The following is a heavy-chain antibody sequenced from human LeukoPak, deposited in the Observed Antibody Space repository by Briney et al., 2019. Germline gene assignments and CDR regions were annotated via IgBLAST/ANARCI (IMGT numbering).Heavy chain of an antibody. D-gene: IGHD3-10*02. Sequence: PGGSLRLSCAASGFTFSNHSMNWVRQAPGKGLEWVSSISTSSGYIYYADSVKGRFTISRDNAKNSLYLQMNSLRAEDTAVYYCAELGITMIGGVWGKGTTVTISS. J-gene: IGHJ6*04. V-gene: IGHV3-21*01. CDR1: GFTFSNHS. CDR3: AELGITMIGGV. CDR2: ISTSSGYI.